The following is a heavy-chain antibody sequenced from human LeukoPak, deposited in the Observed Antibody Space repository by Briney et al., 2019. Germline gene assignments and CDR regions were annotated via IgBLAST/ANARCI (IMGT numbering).Heavy chain of an antibody. Sequence: PGGSLRLSCAASGFTFSSYSMNWVRQAPGKGLEWVSAISGSGGSTYYADSVKGRFTISRDNAKNTLYLQMNSLRAEDTAVYYCARRSAVAGTLDYWGQGTPVTVSS. CDR3: ARRSAVAGTLDY. CDR2: ISGSGGST. V-gene: IGHV3-21*01. D-gene: IGHD6-19*01. J-gene: IGHJ4*02. CDR1: GFTFSSYS.